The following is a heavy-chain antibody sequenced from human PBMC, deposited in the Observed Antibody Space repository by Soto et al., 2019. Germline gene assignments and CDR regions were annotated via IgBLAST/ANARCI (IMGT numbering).Heavy chain of an antibody. CDR2: ISSSSSYI. V-gene: IGHV3-21*01. CDR3: ARVPSSYSDFWSGYSYYYYGMDV. Sequence: EVQLVESGGGLVKPGGSLRLSCAASGFTFSSYSMNWVRQAPGKGLEWVSSISSSSSYIYYADSVKCRFTISRDNAKNSLYLQMNSLRAEDTAVYYCARVPSSYSDFWSGYSYYYYGMDVWGQGTAGTVS. CDR1: GFTFSSYS. D-gene: IGHD3-3*01. J-gene: IGHJ6*02.